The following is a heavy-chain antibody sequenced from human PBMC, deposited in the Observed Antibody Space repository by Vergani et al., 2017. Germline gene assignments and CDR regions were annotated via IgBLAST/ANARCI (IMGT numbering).Heavy chain of an antibody. V-gene: IGHV3-21*01. CDR3: ATQLLWDYYYYGMDV. CDR1: GFTFSSYS. J-gene: IGHJ6*02. D-gene: IGHD2-2*01. Sequence: EVQLVESGGGLVKPGGSLRLSCAASGFTFSSYSMNWVRQAPGKGLEWVSSISSSSSYIYYADSVKGRFTISRDNAKNSLYLQMNSLRAEDTAVYYCATQLLWDYYYYGMDVWGQGTTVTVSS. CDR2: ISSSSSYI.